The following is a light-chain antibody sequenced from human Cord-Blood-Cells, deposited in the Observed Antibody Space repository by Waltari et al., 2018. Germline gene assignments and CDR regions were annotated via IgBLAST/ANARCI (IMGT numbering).Light chain of an antibody. Sequence: EIVLTQSPATLSLSPGERATLSCRASQSVSSYLAWYQQKPGQAPRLLIYDASNRATVIPARFSGIGSGTDFTLTISSLEPEDFAVYYCQQRSNWPPYTFGQGTKLEIK. J-gene: IGKJ2*01. V-gene: IGKV3-11*01. CDR3: QQRSNWPPYT. CDR2: DAS. CDR1: QSVSSY.